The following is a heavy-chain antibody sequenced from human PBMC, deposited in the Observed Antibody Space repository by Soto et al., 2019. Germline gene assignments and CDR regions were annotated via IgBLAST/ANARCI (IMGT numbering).Heavy chain of an antibody. V-gene: IGHV3-7*01. CDR1: GFTFSSYW. Sequence: GGSLRLSCAASGFTFSSYWMSWVRQAPGKGLEWVANIKQDGSEEYSVDSVKGRFTISRDNAKNSLFLQMNSLRAEDTAVYYCAKGGGNFDCWGQGTLVTVSS. CDR3: AKGGGNFDC. D-gene: IGHD3-16*01. CDR2: IKQDGSEE. J-gene: IGHJ4*02.